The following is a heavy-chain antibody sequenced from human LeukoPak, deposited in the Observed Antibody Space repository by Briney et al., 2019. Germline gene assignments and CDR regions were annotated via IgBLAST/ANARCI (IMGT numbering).Heavy chain of an antibody. D-gene: IGHD6-13*01. CDR3: AKHAAGTPAFDY. J-gene: IGHJ4*02. V-gene: IGHV3-23*01. CDR2: ITDSDDKT. Sequence: GESLRLSCAASGFSLSTYGMTWVRQGPGKGLEWVSAITDSDDKTYYADSVKGRFTISRDNSKNTLYLQMNSLRAEDTAVYYCAKHAAGTPAFDYWGQGTLVTVSS. CDR1: GFSLSTYG.